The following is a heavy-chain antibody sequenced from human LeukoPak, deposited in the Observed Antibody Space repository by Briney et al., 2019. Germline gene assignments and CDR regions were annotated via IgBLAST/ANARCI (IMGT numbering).Heavy chain of an antibody. CDR2: MNPNSGNT. CDR3: AREGNTAMVAY. CDR1: GYTFTSYD. J-gene: IGHJ4*02. Sequence: ASVKVSCKASGYTFTSYDINWVRQATGQGLEWMGWMNPNSGNTGYAQKFQGRVTMTRDMSTSTVYTELSSLRSEDTAVYYCAREGNTAMVAYWGQGTLVTVSS. D-gene: IGHD5-18*01. V-gene: IGHV1-8*01.